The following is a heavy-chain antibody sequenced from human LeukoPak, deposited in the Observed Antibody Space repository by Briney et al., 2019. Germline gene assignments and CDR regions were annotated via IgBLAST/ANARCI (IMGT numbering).Heavy chain of an antibody. D-gene: IGHD3-10*01. Sequence: GGSLRLSCTASGFTFGDYAMSWVRQAPGKGLEWVGFIRSKAYGGTTEYAASVKGRFTISRDDSKSIAYLQMNSLKTEDTAVYYCTRPTYGSGSYYNYDYWGQGTLVTVSS. V-gene: IGHV3-49*04. CDR3: TRPTYGSGSYYNYDY. J-gene: IGHJ4*02. CDR1: GFTFGDYA. CDR2: IRSKAYGGTT.